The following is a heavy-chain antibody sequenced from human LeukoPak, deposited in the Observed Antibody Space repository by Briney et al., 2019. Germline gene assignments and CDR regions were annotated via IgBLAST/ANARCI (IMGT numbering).Heavy chain of an antibody. CDR2: ISASGDNT. J-gene: IGHJ4*02. CDR3: AKDRGY. CDR1: GFTFSTYP. Sequence: GGSPRLSRAASGFTFSTYPMMWVRQAPGEGLEWVSAISASGDNTYYADSVKGRFTISRDNSKNTLYLQMNSLRADDTAVYYCAKDRGYWGQGTLVTVSS. V-gene: IGHV3-23*01.